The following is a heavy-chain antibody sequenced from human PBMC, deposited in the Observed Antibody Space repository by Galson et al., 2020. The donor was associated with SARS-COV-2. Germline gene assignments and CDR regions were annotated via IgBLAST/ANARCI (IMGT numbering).Heavy chain of an antibody. V-gene: IGHV3-9*01. CDR1: GFAFDEYA. Sequence: GGTLRLSCAASGFAFDEYAMHWVRQAPGKGLEWVSSIVWNSGSIEYADSVKGRFTISRDNAKNSLYLQMNSLRVEDTALYYCVKDLASGASMWFDSSGFDHWGQGTPVTVSS. J-gene: IGHJ4*02. CDR3: VKDLASGASMWFDSSGFDH. CDR2: IVWNSGSI. D-gene: IGHD3-22*01.